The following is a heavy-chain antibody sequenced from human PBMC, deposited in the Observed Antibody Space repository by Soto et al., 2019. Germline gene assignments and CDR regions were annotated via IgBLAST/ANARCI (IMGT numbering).Heavy chain of an antibody. CDR3: ARGRGYSYGLDP. CDR1: GDSISRVCNY. J-gene: IGHJ5*02. V-gene: IGHV4-30-4*01. Sequence: SEALSVTCTVSGDSISRVCNYLSWIRQPPGEGLEGIGFISYSGTTSYSPSLKSRLAISLDTSKNQFSLSLTSVTAADTAVYYCARGRGYSYGLDPWGQGTLVTVS. D-gene: IGHD5-12*01. CDR2: ISYSGTT.